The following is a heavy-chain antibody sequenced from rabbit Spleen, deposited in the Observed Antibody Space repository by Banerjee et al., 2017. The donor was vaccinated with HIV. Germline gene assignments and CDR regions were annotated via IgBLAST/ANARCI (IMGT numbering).Heavy chain of an antibody. CDR1: GVSFSSTSY. V-gene: IGHV1S40*01. J-gene: IGHJ6*01. CDR3: ARDTGTSFSTYGMDL. CDR2: IDAGSSGFT. Sequence: QSLEESGGGLVKPAASLTLPCKASGVSFSSTSYMCWVRQAPGKGLEWIACIDAGSSGFTYFATWAKGRFTCSKASSTTVTLQMTSLTAADTATYFCARDTGTSFSTYGMDLWGPGTLVTVS. D-gene: IGHD8-1*01.